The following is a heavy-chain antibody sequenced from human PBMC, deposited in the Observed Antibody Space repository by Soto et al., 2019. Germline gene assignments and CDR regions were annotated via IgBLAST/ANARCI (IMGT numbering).Heavy chain of an antibody. V-gene: IGHV1-2*02. D-gene: IGHD6-25*01. CDR3: TTLRLDP. CDR1: GYTFTAFY. CDR2: VNPNTGLT. Sequence: QVQLVQSGAEVKKPGASVKVSCQASGYTFTAFYMNWVRQAPGQGLERMGWVNPNTGLTKYAQKFRDRVTMTRDTSINTAYMELSGLTSDDTAVYYCTTLRLDPWGQGTLVTVSS. J-gene: IGHJ5*02.